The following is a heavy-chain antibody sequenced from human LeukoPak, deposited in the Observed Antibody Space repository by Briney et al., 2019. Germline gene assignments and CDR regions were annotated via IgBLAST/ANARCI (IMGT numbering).Heavy chain of an antibody. Sequence: SETLSLTYTVSGGSISSSCCSWGWIRQPPGNGLEWIGSAHYSGSTYYNPSLKSRVTISVDTSKNQFSLKLSSVTAADTAVYYCARLTGTYYYYYMDVWGKGTTVTVSS. CDR1: GGSISSSCCS. V-gene: IGHV4-39*07. CDR3: ARLTGTYYYYYMDV. J-gene: IGHJ6*03. D-gene: IGHD1-7*01. CDR2: AHYSGST.